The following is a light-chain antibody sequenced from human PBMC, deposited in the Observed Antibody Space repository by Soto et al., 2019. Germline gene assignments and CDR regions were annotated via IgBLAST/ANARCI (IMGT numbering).Light chain of an antibody. CDR2: EAF. Sequence: QSALTQPASVSGSPGQSITISCTGTSSDIGSDKLISWYQHHPGRAPKIMIYEAFKRPSGVSDRFSGSRAGNTASLTISGLRAEDEAYYYCCSYAGNITWVFGGGTKLTVL. V-gene: IGLV2-23*01. CDR3: CSYAGNITWV. J-gene: IGLJ3*02. CDR1: SSDIGSDKL.